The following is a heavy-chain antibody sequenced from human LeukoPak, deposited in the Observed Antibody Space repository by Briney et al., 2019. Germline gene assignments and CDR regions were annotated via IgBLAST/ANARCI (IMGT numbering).Heavy chain of an antibody. D-gene: IGHD3-22*01. J-gene: IGHJ3*02. CDR1: GFTFDDYA. V-gene: IGHV3-9*01. CDR3: AKEAYYYDSSGYYSGAFDI. Sequence: PGRSLRLSCAASGFTFDDYAMHWARQAPGKGLEWVSGISWNSGSIGYADSVKGRFTISRDNAKNSLYLQMNSLRAEDTALYYCAKEAYYYDSSGYYSGAFDIWGQGTMVTVSS. CDR2: ISWNSGSI.